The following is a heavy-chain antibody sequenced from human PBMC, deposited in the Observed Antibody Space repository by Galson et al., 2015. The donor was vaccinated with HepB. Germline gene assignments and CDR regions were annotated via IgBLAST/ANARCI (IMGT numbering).Heavy chain of an antibody. CDR3: TTGQRDFVY. V-gene: IGHV3-49*03. J-gene: IGHJ4*02. Sequence: SLRLSCAGSRFTFGDYGMTWFRQAPGKGLEWIGFIRSKASGGTTDYAASLKGRFSISRDDSKSIAYLQLNSLKTEDTAVYYCTTGQRDFVYWGQGALVAVSS. CDR1: RFTFGDYG. CDR2: IRSKASGGTT.